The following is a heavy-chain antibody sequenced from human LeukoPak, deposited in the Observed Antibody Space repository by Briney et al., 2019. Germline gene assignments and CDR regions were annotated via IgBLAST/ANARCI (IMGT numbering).Heavy chain of an antibody. CDR3: CRRGVYIDY. J-gene: IGHJ4*02. CDR2: IRSNPYGGTA. D-gene: IGHD3-10*01. CDR1: GFTFGAYA. Sequence: QPGRSLRLSCTASGFTFGAYAMSWVRQAPGKGLEWVGFIRSNPYGGTAEYAASVKVRFTISRDDSKSIAYLQMDSMKTEDTAVYYCCRRGVYIDYWGQGSLVTVSS. V-gene: IGHV3-49*04.